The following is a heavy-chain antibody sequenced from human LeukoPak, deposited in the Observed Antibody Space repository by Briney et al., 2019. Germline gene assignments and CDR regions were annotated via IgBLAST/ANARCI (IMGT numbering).Heavy chain of an antibody. Sequence: GGSLRLSCAASGFTFSSYSMNWVRQAPGKGLEWVSSISSSSSYIYYADSVKGRFTISRDNAKNSLYLQMNSLRAEDTAVYYRARDMGIAVAGTSFDYWGQGTLVTVSS. J-gene: IGHJ4*02. CDR1: GFTFSSYS. CDR2: ISSSSSYI. CDR3: ARDMGIAVAGTSFDY. V-gene: IGHV3-21*01. D-gene: IGHD6-19*01.